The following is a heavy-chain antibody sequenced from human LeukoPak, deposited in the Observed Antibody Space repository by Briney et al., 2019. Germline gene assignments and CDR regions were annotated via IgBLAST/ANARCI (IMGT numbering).Heavy chain of an antibody. J-gene: IGHJ4*02. D-gene: IGHD3-10*01. CDR2: IYYSGST. V-gene: IGHV4-39*07. CDR3: ARLPLGVNSPFDY. CDR1: GGSISSSSYY. Sequence: SETLSLTCTVPGGSISSSSYYWGWIRQPPGKGLEWIGSIYYSGSTYYNPSLKSRVTISADTSKNQFSLKLSSVTAADTAVYYCARLPLGVNSPFDYWGQGTLVTVSS.